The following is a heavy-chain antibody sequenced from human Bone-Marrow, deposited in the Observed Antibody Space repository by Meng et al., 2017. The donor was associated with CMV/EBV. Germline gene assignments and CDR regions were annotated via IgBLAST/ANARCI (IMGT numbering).Heavy chain of an antibody. D-gene: IGHD2-2*02. CDR3: AKRPELFAAERHCSSTSCYRLRAHGY. CDR2: ISGSGGST. J-gene: IGHJ4*02. Sequence: GESLKISCAASGFTFSSYAMSWVRQAPGKGLEWVSAISGSGGSTYYADSVKGRFTISRDNSKNTLYLQMNSLRAEDTAVYYCAKRPELFAAERHCSSTSCYRLRAHGYWGQGTLVTVSS. CDR1: GFTFSSYA. V-gene: IGHV3-23*01.